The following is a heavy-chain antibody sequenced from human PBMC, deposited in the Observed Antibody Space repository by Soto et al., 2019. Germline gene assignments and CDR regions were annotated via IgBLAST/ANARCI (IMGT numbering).Heavy chain of an antibody. V-gene: IGHV3-33*01. D-gene: IGHD6-13*01. CDR3: ARAGYSSSWGRGCFDY. CDR1: GFTFSSYG. Sequence: QVQLVESGGGVVQPGRSLRLSCAASGFTFSSYGMHWVRQAPGKGLEWVAVIWYDGSNKYYADSVKGRFTISRDNSKNTLYLQMNSLRAEDTAVYYCARAGYSSSWGRGCFDYWGQGTLFTVSA. CDR2: IWYDGSNK. J-gene: IGHJ4*02.